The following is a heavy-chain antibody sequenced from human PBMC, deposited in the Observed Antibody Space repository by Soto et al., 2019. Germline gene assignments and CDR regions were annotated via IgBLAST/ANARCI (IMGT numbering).Heavy chain of an antibody. CDR3: ARAACWGSYWVLFDP. CDR2: IWYDGSNK. D-gene: IGHD3-10*02. V-gene: IGHV3-33*01. CDR1: GFTFSSYG. J-gene: IGHJ5*02. Sequence: QVQLVESGGGVVQPGRSLRLSCAASGFTFSSYGMHWVRQAPGKGLEWVDVIWYDGSNKYYADFVKGRFAIPRDNSKNTLYLQMNSLRAEDTAVYYCARAACWGSYWVLFDPWGQGTLGTVSA.